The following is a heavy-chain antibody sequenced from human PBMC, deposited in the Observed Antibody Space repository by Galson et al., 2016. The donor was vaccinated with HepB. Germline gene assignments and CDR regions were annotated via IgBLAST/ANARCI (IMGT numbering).Heavy chain of an antibody. CDR3: AGSMFNVKNWFDP. V-gene: IGHV3-23*01. CDR2: ISGSGGST. Sequence: SLRLSCAASGFTFYNYAMSWVRQAPGKGLEWVSSISGSGGSTYYADSVKGRFTVSRDNSKNSLYLQLNSLRAEDTAIYYCAGSMFNVKNWFDPWGQGTLVTVSS. CDR1: GFTFYNYA. D-gene: IGHD3-10*01. J-gene: IGHJ5*02.